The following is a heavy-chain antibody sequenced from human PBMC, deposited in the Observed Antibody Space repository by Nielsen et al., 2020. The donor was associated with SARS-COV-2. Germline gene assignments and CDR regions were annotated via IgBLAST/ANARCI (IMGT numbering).Heavy chain of an antibody. Sequence: GGSLRLSCAASGFTFSSYAMSWVRQAPGKGLEWVSAISGSGGSTYYADSVKGRFTISRDNSKNTLYLQMNSLRAEDTAVYYCVKLQQLVTWGYWGQGTLVTVSS. CDR2: ISGSGGST. D-gene: IGHD6-13*01. CDR1: GFTFSSYA. J-gene: IGHJ4*02. CDR3: VKLQQLVTWGY. V-gene: IGHV3-23*01.